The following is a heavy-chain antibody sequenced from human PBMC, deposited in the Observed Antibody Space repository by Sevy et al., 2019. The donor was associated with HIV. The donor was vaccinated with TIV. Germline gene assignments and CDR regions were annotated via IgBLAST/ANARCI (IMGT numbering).Heavy chain of an antibody. CDR2: ISGTGNTK. J-gene: IGHJ5*02. CDR1: GFTFSNYY. CDR3: ARDPTYFDFWSGYYTGWFDP. V-gene: IGHV3-11*01. Sequence: GGSLRLSCAASGFTFSNYYMNWIRRAPGKGLEWVSYISGTGNTKDYTDSEKGRFTISRDNAKNSLFLQMDSLRVEDTAVYYCARDPTYFDFWSGYYTGWFDPWGQGTLVTVSS. D-gene: IGHD3-3*01.